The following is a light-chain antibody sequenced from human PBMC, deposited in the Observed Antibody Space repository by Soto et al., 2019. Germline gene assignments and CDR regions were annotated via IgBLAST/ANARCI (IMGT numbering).Light chain of an antibody. CDR1: KSNIGNNY. V-gene: IGLV1-51*01. CDR3: GAWDDGMSDV. Sequence: QSVLTQPPSVSASPGQKVTISCSGSKSNIGNNYVSCYQQLPGTTPQLLIYDNSKRPPGIPDRFSGSKSGTSAALGTTGLQHADDADDYCGAWDDGMSDVFGGGTKLTVL. CDR2: DNS. J-gene: IGLJ2*01.